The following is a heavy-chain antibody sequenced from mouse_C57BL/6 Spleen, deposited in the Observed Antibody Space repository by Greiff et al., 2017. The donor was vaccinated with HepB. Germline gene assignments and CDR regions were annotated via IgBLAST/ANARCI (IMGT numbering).Heavy chain of an antibody. Sequence: QVQLQQPGTELVKPGASVKLSCKASGYTFTSYWMHWVKQRPGQGLEWIGNINPSNGGTNYNQKFKGKATWTVDKSSSTAYMQLSSLTSEDSAVYDWAIDHYGSSYGFAYWGQGTLVTVSA. V-gene: IGHV1-53*01. CDR1: GYTFTSYW. J-gene: IGHJ3*01. D-gene: IGHD1-1*01. CDR2: INPSNGGT. CDR3: AIDHYGSSYGFAY.